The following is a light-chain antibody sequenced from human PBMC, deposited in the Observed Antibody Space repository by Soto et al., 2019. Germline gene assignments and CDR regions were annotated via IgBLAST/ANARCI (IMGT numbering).Light chain of an antibody. CDR2: LGS. Sequence: EIVMSQSPLSLPVTPGEPASISCRSSRSLLHSNGYNYLDWYLQKPGQSPQLLMYLGSHRASGVPGRFSGSGSGTDFTLSISRLEASDVGVYYCMQPLQTLVTFDHGTRLQIK. V-gene: IGKV2-28*01. CDR1: RSLLHSNGYNY. J-gene: IGKJ5*01. CDR3: MQPLQTLVT.